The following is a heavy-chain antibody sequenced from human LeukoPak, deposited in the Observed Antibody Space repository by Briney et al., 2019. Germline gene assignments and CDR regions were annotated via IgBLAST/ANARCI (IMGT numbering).Heavy chain of an antibody. V-gene: IGHV4-39*01. J-gene: IGHJ6*03. CDR2: IYYSGST. CDR3: ARAYDYGDSPYYYYYYMDV. CDR1: GGSISSSSYY. Sequence: SETLSLTCTVSGGSISSSSYYWGWIRQPPGKGLEWIGSIYYSGSTYYNPSLKSRVTISVDTSKNQFSLKLSSVTAADTAVYYCARAYDYGDSPYYYYYYMDVWGKGTTVTVSS. D-gene: IGHD4-17*01.